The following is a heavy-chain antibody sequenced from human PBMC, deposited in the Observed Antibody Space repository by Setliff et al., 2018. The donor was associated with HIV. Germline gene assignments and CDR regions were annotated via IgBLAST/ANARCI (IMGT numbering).Heavy chain of an antibody. V-gene: IGHV4-4*08. D-gene: IGHD1-1*01. CDR2: TYYSGST. J-gene: IGHJ4*02. CDR1: GGSINSYY. CDR3: ARESTTLNPPIPFDC. Sequence: SETLSLTCTVSGGSINSYYWSWIRQPPGKGLEWIGYTYYSGSTYYNPSLKSRVTISVDTSKNQFSLKLNSVTAADTAVHYCARESTTLNPPIPFDCWGQGTLVTVSS.